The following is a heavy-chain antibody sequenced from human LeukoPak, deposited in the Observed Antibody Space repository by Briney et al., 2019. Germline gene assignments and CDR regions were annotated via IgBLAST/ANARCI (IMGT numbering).Heavy chain of an antibody. V-gene: IGHV3-7*03. CDR2: IKQDGSEK. CDR3: AREGGIVATILLDY. CDR1: GFTFSSYW. D-gene: IGHD5-12*01. Sequence: GGSLRLSCTASGFTFSSYWMSWVRQAPGKGLEWVANIKQDGSEKYYVDSVKGRFTISRDNAKNSLYLQMNSLRAEDTAVYYCAREGGIVATILLDYWGQGTLVTVSS. J-gene: IGHJ4*02.